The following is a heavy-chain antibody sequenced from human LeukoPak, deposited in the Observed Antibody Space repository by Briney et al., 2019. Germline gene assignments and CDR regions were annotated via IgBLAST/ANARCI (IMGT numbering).Heavy chain of an antibody. V-gene: IGHV3-7*01. CDR3: ANVFYYGMEV. D-gene: IGHD5/OR15-5a*01. Sequence: AGGSLRLSCAASGLIASNYWMSWVRQAPGKGLEWVANIKQDGSEKYYVDSVKGRFTISRDNVKNSLYLQMNSLRAEDTAVYYRANVFYYGMEVWGQGTTVTVSS. CDR1: GLIASNYW. J-gene: IGHJ6*02. CDR2: IKQDGSEK.